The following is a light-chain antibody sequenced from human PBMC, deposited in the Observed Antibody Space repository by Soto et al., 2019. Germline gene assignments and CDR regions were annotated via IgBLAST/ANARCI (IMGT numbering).Light chain of an antibody. J-gene: IGKJ2*01. CDR1: QSISSY. Sequence: DIQMTQSPFSLSASVGDRVTITCRASQSISSYLHWYQQKPGKAPNLLIYAASSLQSGVPSRFSGSASGTDFTLTISSLHPEDFATYYCQQSYSTPFTFGHGTKLEIK. V-gene: IGKV1-39*01. CDR2: AAS. CDR3: QQSYSTPFT.